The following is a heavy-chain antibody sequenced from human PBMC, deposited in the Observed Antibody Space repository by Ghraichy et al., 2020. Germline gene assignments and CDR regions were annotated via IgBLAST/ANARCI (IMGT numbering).Heavy chain of an antibody. D-gene: IGHD1-26*01. J-gene: IGHJ3*02. V-gene: IGHV3-53*01. CDR2: IFSGGAT. Sequence: GESLNISCAASGFTVSNNYMSWVRQAPGKGLEWVSIIFSGGATYYAHSVKGRFTISRDNYKNTLYLQMNSLRPEDTAVYYCAASWDRDIWGQGTMVTVSS. CDR1: GFTVSNNY. CDR3: AASWDRDI.